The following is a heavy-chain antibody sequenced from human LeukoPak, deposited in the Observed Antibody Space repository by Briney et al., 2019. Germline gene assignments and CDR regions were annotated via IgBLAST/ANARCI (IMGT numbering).Heavy chain of an antibody. J-gene: IGHJ4*02. V-gene: IGHV3-23*01. Sequence: GGSLRLSCAASGFTFSNYAMSWVRQAPGKGLEWVSAISGSGDNTYYADSVKGRFTVSRDNSKDTLYLQMNSLGADDTAVYYCAKAFFGGKWTPDYWGQGTLVTVSS. D-gene: IGHD3-3*02. CDR3: AKAFFGGKWTPDY. CDR2: ISGSGDNT. CDR1: GFTFSNYA.